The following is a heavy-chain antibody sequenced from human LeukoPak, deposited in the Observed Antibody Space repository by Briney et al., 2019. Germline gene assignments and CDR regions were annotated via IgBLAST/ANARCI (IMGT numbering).Heavy chain of an antibody. CDR3: AKGGWDY. D-gene: IGHD6-19*01. CDR1: GFTLHTSP. V-gene: IGHV3-23*01. CDR2: IGGSGGGGT. J-gene: IGHJ4*02. Sequence: GGSLRLSCVVSGFTLHTSPMIWVRQAPGKGLEWVSSIGGSGGGGTSYAGSVQGRFTVSRDNSKNTLYLQMNSLRAEDTAVYYCAKGGWDYWGQGTLVTVSS.